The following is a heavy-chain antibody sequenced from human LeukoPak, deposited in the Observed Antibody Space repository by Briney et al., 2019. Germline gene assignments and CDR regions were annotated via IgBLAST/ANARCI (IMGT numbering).Heavy chain of an antibody. J-gene: IGHJ6*03. V-gene: IGHV4-39*07. CDR1: GGSISSSSYY. Sequence: SETLSLTCTVSGGSISSSSYYWGWIRQPPGKGLEWIGSIYYSGSTYYNPSLKSRVTISVDTSKNQFSLKLSSVTAADTAVYYCARAGYYDSSGYLGYYYYMDVWGKGTTVTVSS. CDR3: ARAGYYDSSGYLGYYYYMDV. D-gene: IGHD3-22*01. CDR2: IYYSGST.